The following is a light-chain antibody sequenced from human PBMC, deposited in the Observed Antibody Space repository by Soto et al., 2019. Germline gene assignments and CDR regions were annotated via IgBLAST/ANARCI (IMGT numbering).Light chain of an antibody. J-gene: IGLJ1*01. CDR1: NSNIGSNT. V-gene: IGLV1-44*01. CDR3: EAWDDSLNGRV. Sequence: QSVLTQPPSASGTPGQRVTISCSGSNSNIGSNTVNWYQQLPGTAPKLLIYYDNLRPSGVPDRISGSKSGTSASLAISGLQFDDEADYYCEAWDDSLNGRVFGTGTKVTVL. CDR2: YDN.